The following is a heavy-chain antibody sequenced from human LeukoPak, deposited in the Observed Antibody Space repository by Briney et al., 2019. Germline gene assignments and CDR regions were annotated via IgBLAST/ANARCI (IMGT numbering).Heavy chain of an antibody. D-gene: IGHD5-24*01. V-gene: IGHV3-23*01. Sequence: GGSLRLSCAASGFTFSGYALSWVRQAPGKGLEWVSGISASGGSTYYADSVKGRFTISRSNSKNTLYLQMNSLRAEDTAVYYCAKGDGYNYDNWFDPWGQGTLVTVPS. CDR1: GFTFSGYA. CDR3: AKGDGYNYDNWFDP. CDR2: ISASGGST. J-gene: IGHJ5*02.